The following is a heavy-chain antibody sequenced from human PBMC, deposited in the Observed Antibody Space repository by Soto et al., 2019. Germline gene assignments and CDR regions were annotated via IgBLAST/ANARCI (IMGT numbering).Heavy chain of an antibody. CDR2: ISYDGSNK. D-gene: IGHD2-21*01. J-gene: IGHJ6*02. CDR1: GFTFSSYA. CDR3: ARDGRVVDTGMDV. V-gene: IGHV3-30-3*01. Sequence: QVQLVESGGGVVQPGRSLRLSCAASGFTFSSYAMHWVRQAPGKGLEWVAVISYDGSNKYYADSVKGRFTISRDNSKNTLYLQRNSLRAEDTAVYYCARDGRVVDTGMDVWGQGTTVTVSS.